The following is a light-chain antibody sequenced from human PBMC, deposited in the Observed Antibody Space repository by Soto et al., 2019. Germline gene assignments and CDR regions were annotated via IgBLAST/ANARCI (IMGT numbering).Light chain of an antibody. V-gene: IGLV2-8*01. CDR2: EVT. CDR3: YSYAGSNNYV. J-gene: IGLJ1*01. CDR1: SSDVGGYNF. Sequence: QSALTQPPSASGSPGQSVTISCTGTSSDVGGYNFVSWYQHHPGKAPKLMIYEVTKRPSGVPDRFSGSKSGNTASLTVSGLQADDVADYYCYSYAGSNNYVFGTGTKLTVL.